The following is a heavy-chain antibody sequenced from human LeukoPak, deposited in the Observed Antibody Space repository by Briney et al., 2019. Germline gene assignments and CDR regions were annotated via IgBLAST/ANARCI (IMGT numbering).Heavy chain of an antibody. CDR1: GDTFTGYY. CDR2: INPNSGGT. D-gene: IGHD6-13*01. Sequence: ASVKVSCKASGDTFTGYYIHWVRQAPGQGLEWMGWINPNSGGTNYAQKFQGRVTMTRDTSISTAYMELSRLRSDDTAVYYCARGRSSSSSWYRSDAFDIWGQGTMVTVSS. J-gene: IGHJ3*02. V-gene: IGHV1-2*02. CDR3: ARGRSSSSSWYRSDAFDI.